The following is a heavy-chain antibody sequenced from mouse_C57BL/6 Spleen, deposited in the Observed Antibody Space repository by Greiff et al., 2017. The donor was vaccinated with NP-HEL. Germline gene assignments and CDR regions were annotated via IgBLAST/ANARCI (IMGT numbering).Heavy chain of an antibody. D-gene: IGHD2-4*01. J-gene: IGHJ4*01. Sequence: QVHLKQPGTELVKPGASVKLSCKASGYTFTSYWMHWVKQRPGQGLEWIGNINPSNGGTNYNEKFKSKATLTVDKSSSTAYMQLSSLTSEDSAVYYCAREEIYYDYDATFYAMDYWGQGTSVTVSS. V-gene: IGHV1-53*01. CDR1: GYTFTSYW. CDR2: INPSNGGT. CDR3: AREEIYYDYDATFYAMDY.